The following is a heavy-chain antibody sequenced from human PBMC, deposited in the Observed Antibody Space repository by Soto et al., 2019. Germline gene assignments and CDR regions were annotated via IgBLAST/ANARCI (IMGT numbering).Heavy chain of an antibody. J-gene: IGHJ3*02. V-gene: IGHV4-4*07. CDR1: GGSISSYY. D-gene: IGHD3-22*01. CDR3: ARDPYDSSGYYRLDAFDI. CDR2: IYTSGST. Sequence: SETRSLTCTVSGGSISSYYWSWIRQPAWKGLEWIVRIYTSGSTNYNPSLKSRVTMSVDTSKNQFSLKLSSVTAADTAVYYCARDPYDSSGYYRLDAFDIWGQGTMVTVSS.